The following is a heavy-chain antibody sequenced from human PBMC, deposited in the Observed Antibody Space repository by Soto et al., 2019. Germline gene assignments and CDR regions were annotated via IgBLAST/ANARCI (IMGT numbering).Heavy chain of an antibody. V-gene: IGHV4-39*01. CDR2: IYYSGTT. Sequence: SETLSLTCTVSGGSVSSSNYYWGWVRQPPGKGLEWIGTIYYSGTTYYNPSLRSRLTMSVDTSKNQFSLKLSSVTAADTAVYYCARHSGSSGFDYWGQGTLVTLSS. CDR3: ARHSGSSGFDY. CDR1: GGSVSSSNYY. D-gene: IGHD3-10*01. J-gene: IGHJ4*02.